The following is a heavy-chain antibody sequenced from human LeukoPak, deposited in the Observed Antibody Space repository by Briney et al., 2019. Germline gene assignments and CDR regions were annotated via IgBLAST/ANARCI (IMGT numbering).Heavy chain of an antibody. V-gene: IGHV1-2*02. CDR3: ARARVARRGASLRDYYFDY. CDR2: INPNSGGT. J-gene: IGHJ4*02. Sequence: ASVKVSCKASGYTFTGYYMHWVRQAPGQGLEWMGWINPNSGGTNYAQKFQGRVTMTRDTSISTAYMELSRLRSDDTAVYYCARARVARRGASLRDYYFDYWGQGTLVTVSS. CDR1: GYTFTGYY. D-gene: IGHD5-24*01.